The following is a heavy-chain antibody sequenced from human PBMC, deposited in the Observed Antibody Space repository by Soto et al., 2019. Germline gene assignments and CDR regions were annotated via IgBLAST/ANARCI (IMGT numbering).Heavy chain of an antibody. CDR2: IYYSGST. CDR1: GGSISSYY. V-gene: IGHV4-59*08. J-gene: IGHJ4*02. Sequence: TLSLTCTVSGGSISSYYWSWIRQPPGKGLEWIGYIYYSGSTNYNPSLKSRVTISVDTSKNQFSLKLSSVTAADTAVYYCARSLRPAAIDYWGQGTLVTVSS. CDR3: ARSLRPAAIDY. D-gene: IGHD2-2*01.